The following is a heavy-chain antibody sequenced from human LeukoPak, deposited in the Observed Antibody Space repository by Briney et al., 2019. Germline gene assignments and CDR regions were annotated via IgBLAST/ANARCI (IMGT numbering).Heavy chain of an antibody. CDR1: GFTFSSYG. V-gene: IGHV3-30*03. CDR2: ISYDGSNK. J-gene: IGHJ6*02. CDR3: ARGRAYDSSGYYYPYYGMDV. Sequence: GGSLRLSCAASGFTFSSYGMHWVRQAPGKGLEWVAVISYDGSNKYYADSVKGRFTISRDNSKNTLYLQMNSLRAEDTAVYYCARGRAYDSSGYYYPYYGMDVWGQGTTVTVSS. D-gene: IGHD3-22*01.